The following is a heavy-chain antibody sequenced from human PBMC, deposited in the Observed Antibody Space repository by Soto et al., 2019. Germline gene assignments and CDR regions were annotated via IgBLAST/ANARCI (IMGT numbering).Heavy chain of an antibody. Sequence: QVQLVQSGAEVKKPGASVKVSCKASGFTFTNYFFHWVRQAPRQGLEWMGIISPYDGSTHSVQSLRGRVTMTSDTSTSPVYMELSSLRYEDTAVYYCARGDGRGSSGFYYYYGMDVWGHGTTVTVS. CDR1: GFTFTNYF. D-gene: IGHD6-25*01. CDR2: ISPYDGST. J-gene: IGHJ6*02. CDR3: ARGDGRGSSGFYYYYGMDV. V-gene: IGHV1-46*01.